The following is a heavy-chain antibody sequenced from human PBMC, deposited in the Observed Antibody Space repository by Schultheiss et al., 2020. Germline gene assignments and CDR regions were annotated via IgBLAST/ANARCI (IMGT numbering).Heavy chain of an antibody. CDR2: IYYSGST. V-gene: IGHV4-30-4*08. Sequence: LSCTVSGASISTGGYYWDWIRQPPGKGLEWIGYIYYSGSTYYNPSLKSRVTISVDTSKNQFSLKLSSVTAADTAVYYCASPLPYSGYAEWGYWGQGTLVTVSS. J-gene: IGHJ4*02. D-gene: IGHD5-12*01. CDR3: ASPLPYSGYAEWGY. CDR1: GASISTGGYY.